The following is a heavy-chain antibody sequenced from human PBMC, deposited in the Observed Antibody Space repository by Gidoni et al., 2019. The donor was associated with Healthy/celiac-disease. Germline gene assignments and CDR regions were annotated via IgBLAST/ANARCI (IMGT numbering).Heavy chain of an antibody. CDR1: GFTFSDYY. Sequence: QVQLVESGGGLVKPGGSLRLSCAASGFTFSDYYMSWIRQAPGKGLGWFSYLDSSISHKNYADSVKGRSTIPRENPKNSLYRKINSLRAEDTVVFYWGGAYGGVTRGGGGFDPWGQGTLVTVSS. CDR2: LDSSISHK. D-gene: IGHD3-16*01. CDR3: GGAYGGVTRGGGGFDP. V-gene: IGHV3-11*06. J-gene: IGHJ5*02.